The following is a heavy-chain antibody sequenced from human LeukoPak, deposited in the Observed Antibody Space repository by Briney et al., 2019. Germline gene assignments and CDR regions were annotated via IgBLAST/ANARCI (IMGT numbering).Heavy chain of an antibody. CDR1: GLTFSSYA. CDR2: ISGSGGST. D-gene: IGHD3-22*01. V-gene: IGHV3-23*01. CDR3: VAMLVVVDYFAD. Sequence: GGSLRLSCAASGLTFSSYAMSWVRQAPGKGLGWVSAISGSGGSTYYADSVKGRFPISRDNSKNTLYLQMNSLRAEDTAVYYCVAMLVVVDYFADWGQRTLVTASS. J-gene: IGHJ4*02.